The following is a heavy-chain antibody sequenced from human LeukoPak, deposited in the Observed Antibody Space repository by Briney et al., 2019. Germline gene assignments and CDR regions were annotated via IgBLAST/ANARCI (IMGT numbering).Heavy chain of an antibody. Sequence: KSSGPTLIKPTQTRTPTCTFAGFSLSTNGVGAGCIRQPPGKALEWLAVIHWNDQYLSCPSLRSRLIVTKDVFITLVVLIMTNMDPVDTAKYFCVHRIVNGGLDYWGQGTLVTVSS. D-gene: IGHD2-15*01. CDR3: VHRIVNGGLDY. J-gene: IGHJ4*02. V-gene: IGHV2-5*01. CDR2: IHWNDQY. CDR1: GFSLSTNGVG.